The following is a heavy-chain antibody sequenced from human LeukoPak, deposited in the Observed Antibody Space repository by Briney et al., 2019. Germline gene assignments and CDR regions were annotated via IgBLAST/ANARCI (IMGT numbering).Heavy chain of an antibody. J-gene: IGHJ4*02. CDR1: AYSFTSYW. D-gene: IGHD2-2*01. Sequence: GESLKISCKASAYSFTSYWIGWVRHMPGKGLEWMGIIYPGDSDTRYSPSFQGQVTISADKSISTAYLQWSSLKASGTAMYYCATHIVVVPAADLGYGYFDYWGQGTLVTVSS. CDR3: ATHIVVVPAADLGYGYFDY. V-gene: IGHV5-51*01. CDR2: IYPGDSDT.